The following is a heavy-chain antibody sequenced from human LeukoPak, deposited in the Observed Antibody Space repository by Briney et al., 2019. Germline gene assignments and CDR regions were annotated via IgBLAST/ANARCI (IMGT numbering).Heavy chain of an antibody. J-gene: IGHJ4*02. Sequence: SETLSLTCTVSGGSISSYYWSWIRQPPGKGLEWIGYIYYSGSTNYNPSLKSRVTISVDRSKNQFSLKLSSVTAADTAVYYCAGIPIAARSSFDYWGQGTLVTVSS. CDR2: IYYSGST. CDR3: AGIPIAARSSFDY. V-gene: IGHV4-59*12. CDR1: GGSISSYY. D-gene: IGHD6-6*01.